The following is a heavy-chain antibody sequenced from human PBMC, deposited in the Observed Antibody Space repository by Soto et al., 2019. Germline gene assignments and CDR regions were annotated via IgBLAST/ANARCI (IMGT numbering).Heavy chain of an antibody. CDR3: AKDEALGGYWFDP. J-gene: IGHJ5*02. CDR1: GFTFSSYA. CDR2: ISGSGGST. V-gene: IGHV3-23*01. D-gene: IGHD3-16*01. Sequence: GSLQLSCAASGFTFSSYAMSGVRQAPGKGLEWVSAISGSGGSTYYADSVKGRFTISRDNSKNTLYLQMNSLRAEDTAVYYCAKDEALGGYWFDPWGQGTLVTVSS.